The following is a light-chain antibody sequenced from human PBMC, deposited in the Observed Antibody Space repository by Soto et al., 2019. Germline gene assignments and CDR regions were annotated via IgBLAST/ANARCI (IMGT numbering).Light chain of an antibody. CDR3: QQYGSSRT. V-gene: IGKV3-20*01. CDR2: GAS. CDR1: QSVSSSY. Sequence: EIVLTQSPGTLSLSPGERATLSCRASQSVSSSYLAWYQQKPGQAPRLLIYGASSRATGIPDRCSGSGSGTDFTLTISRLEPEDFAVYYCQQYGSSRTFGQGPKVEIK. J-gene: IGKJ1*01.